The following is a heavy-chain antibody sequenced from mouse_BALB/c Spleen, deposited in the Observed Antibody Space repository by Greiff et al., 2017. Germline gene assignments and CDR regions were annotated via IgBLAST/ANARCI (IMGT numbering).Heavy chain of an antibody. Sequence: VQLQQPGAELVKPGASVKLSCKASGYTFTSYWMHWVKQRPEQGLEWIGWIDPENGNTIYDPKFQGKASITADTSSNTAYLQLSSLTSEDTAVYYCARLASSGQSGVDYWGQGTSVTVSS. CDR3: ARLASSGQSGVDY. CDR1: GYTFTSYW. J-gene: IGHJ4*01. CDR2: IDPENGNT. V-gene: IGHV14-1*02. D-gene: IGHD3-1*01.